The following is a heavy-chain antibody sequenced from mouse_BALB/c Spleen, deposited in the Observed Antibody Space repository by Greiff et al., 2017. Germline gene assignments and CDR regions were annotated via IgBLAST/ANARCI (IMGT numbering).Heavy chain of an antibody. V-gene: IGHV5-6-5*01. CDR1: GFTFSSYA. CDR2: ISSGGST. Sequence: EVHLVESGGGLVKPGGSLKLSCAASGFTFSSYAMSWVRQTPEKRLEWVASISSGGSTYYPDSVKGRFTISRDNARNILYLQMSSLRSEDTAMYYCARGGGNYVAYWGQGTTLTVSS. CDR3: ARGGGNYVAY. J-gene: IGHJ2*01.